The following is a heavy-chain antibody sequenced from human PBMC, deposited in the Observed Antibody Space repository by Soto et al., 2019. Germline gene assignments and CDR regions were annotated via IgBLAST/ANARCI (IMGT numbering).Heavy chain of an antibody. D-gene: IGHD2-2*01. J-gene: IGHJ6*02. V-gene: IGHV4-61*01. CDR2: IYYSGRT. CDR3: SRSSSCNGTSCPLGYYYYYAVDV. Sequence: SETLSLTCNVSGGSVTSGNYYWSWIRQPPEKGLEWIGYIYYSGRTNYNPSLKSRVTISIDTSKNQFSLKLNSVPAADTAVYYCSRSSSCNGTSCPLGYYYYYAVDVWGQGTTVTVSS. CDR1: GGSVTSGNYY.